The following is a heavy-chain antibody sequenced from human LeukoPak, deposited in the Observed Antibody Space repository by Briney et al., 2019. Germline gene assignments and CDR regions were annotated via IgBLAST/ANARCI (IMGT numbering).Heavy chain of an antibody. CDR2: ISGSGGST. Sequence: TGGSLRLSCAASGFTFSSYGMSWVRQAPGKGLEWVSAISGSGGSTYYADSVKGRFTISRDNSKNTLYLQMNSLRAEDTAVYYCAKDSEKVGAIDYWGQGTLVTVSS. CDR1: GFTFSSYG. J-gene: IGHJ4*02. CDR3: AKDSEKVGAIDY. V-gene: IGHV3-23*01. D-gene: IGHD1-26*01.